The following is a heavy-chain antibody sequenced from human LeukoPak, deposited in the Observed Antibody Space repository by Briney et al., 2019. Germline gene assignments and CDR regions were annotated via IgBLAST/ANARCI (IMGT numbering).Heavy chain of an antibody. D-gene: IGHD3-10*01. Sequence: SQTLSLTCAISGDSVSSNSAAWNWIRQSPSRGLEWLGRTYYRSKWYNDYAVSVKSRITINPDTSKNQFSLKLSSVTAADTAVYYCAREGALWFGELFHDYYYYMDVWGKGTTVTISS. CDR2: TYYRSKWYN. CDR3: AREGALWFGELFHDYYYYMDV. CDR1: GDSVSSNSAA. J-gene: IGHJ6*03. V-gene: IGHV6-1*01.